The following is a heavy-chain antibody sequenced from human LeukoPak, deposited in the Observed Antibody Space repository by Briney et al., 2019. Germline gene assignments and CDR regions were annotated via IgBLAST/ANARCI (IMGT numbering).Heavy chain of an antibody. J-gene: IGHJ4*02. V-gene: IGHV4-30-2*02. CDR3: ARTTVTTVDY. Sequence: PSQTLSLTCTVSGGSISSGGYSWSWIRQPPGKGLEWIGYIYHSGSTYYNPSLKSRVTISVDTSKNQFSLKLSSVTAADTAVYYCARTTVTTVDYWGQGTLVTVSS. CDR2: IYHSGST. CDR1: GGSISSGGYS. D-gene: IGHD4-17*01.